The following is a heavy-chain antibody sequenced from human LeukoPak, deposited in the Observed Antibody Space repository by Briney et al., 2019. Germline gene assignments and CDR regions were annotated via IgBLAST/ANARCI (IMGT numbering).Heavy chain of an antibody. CDR2: ISAYNGNT. CDR3: ARHCRGAYYDILTGYYPGGWFDP. D-gene: IGHD3-9*01. Sequence: ASVKVSCKASGYTFTSYGISWVRQAPGQGLEWMGWISAYNGNTNYAQKLQGRATMTTDTSTSTAYMELRSLRSDDTAVYYCARHCRGAYYDILTGYYPGGWFDPWGQGTLVTVSS. V-gene: IGHV1-18*01. CDR1: GYTFTSYG. J-gene: IGHJ5*02.